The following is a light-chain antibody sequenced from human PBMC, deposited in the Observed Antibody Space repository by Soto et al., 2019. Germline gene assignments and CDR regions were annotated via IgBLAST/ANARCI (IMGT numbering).Light chain of an antibody. CDR1: HSVSSN. CDR3: QQYNNWPST. CDR2: VAS. V-gene: IGKV3-15*01. Sequence: EIVMTQSPATLSLSPGERATLSCRASHSVSSNLAWYQHKPGQAPRLLIYVASTRATGIPARFSGSGSGTEFTLTISSLQSEDFAVHYCQQYNNWPSTFGPGTKVDIK. J-gene: IGKJ3*01.